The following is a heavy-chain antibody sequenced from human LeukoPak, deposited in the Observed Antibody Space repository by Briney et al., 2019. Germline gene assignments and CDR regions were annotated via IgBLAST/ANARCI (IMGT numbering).Heavy chain of an antibody. V-gene: IGHV3-21*01. CDR1: GFTFSSYS. J-gene: IGHJ4*02. CDR2: ISSSSSYI. D-gene: IGHD4-17*01. CDR3: ARDRATKYGDGYYFDY. Sequence: PGGSLRLSCAASGFTFSSYSMNWVRQAPGKGLEWVSSISSSSSYIYYADSVKGRFTISRDNAKNSLYLQMNSLRAEDTAVYYCARDRATKYGDGYYFDYWGQGTLVTVSS.